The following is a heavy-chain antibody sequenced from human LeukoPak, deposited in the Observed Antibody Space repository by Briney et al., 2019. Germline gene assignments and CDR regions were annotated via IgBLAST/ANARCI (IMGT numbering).Heavy chain of an antibody. CDR1: GFTFSSYA. CDR3: VRDSTYYYASGSSGPHYFDY. J-gene: IGHJ4*02. Sequence: GGSLRLSCAASGFTFSSYAMHWVRQAPGKGLEWVAVISYDGGITNYADSVKGRFTISRDNSKNTLYLQLNSLRAEDAAVYYCVRDSTYYYASGSSGPHYFDYWGQGTLVTVSS. D-gene: IGHD3-10*01. CDR2: ISYDGGIT. V-gene: IGHV3-30*01.